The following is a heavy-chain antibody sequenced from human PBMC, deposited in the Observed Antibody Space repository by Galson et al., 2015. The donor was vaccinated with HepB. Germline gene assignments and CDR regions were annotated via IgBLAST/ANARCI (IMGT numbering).Heavy chain of an antibody. J-gene: IGHJ4*02. Sequence: SLRLSCAASRFTFSTHSMNWARQAPGKGLEWVSLITIDGDGTFYADSVKGRFTISRDNSKNTVDLQMSSLRVEDTALYYCAKWAPYGAREGGFDCWGQGTLVTVSS. CDR2: ITIDGDGT. CDR1: RFTFSTHS. V-gene: IGHV3-23*01. CDR3: AKWAPYGAREGGFDC. D-gene: IGHD4/OR15-4a*01.